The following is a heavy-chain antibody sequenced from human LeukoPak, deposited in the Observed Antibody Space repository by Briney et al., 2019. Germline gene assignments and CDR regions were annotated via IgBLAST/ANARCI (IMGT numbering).Heavy chain of an antibody. J-gene: IGHJ4*02. CDR3: ASADGYKIDY. V-gene: IGHV4-39*01. Sequence: KPSETLSLTCTVSGDSISGSSYYWGWIRQPPGKGREWIGNIYYGGSTYYNPSLKSRVSISVDTSNNQFSLKVSSVTAADTAVYYCASADGYKIDYWGQGTLVTVSS. CDR1: GDSISGSSYY. CDR2: IYYGGST. D-gene: IGHD5-24*01.